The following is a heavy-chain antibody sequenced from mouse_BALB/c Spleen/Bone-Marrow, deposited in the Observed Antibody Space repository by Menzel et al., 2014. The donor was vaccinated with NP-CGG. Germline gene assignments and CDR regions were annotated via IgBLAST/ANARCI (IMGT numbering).Heavy chain of an antibody. CDR2: ISSLASSI. CDR1: GFTFSEYG. V-gene: IGHV5-15*02. J-gene: IGHJ4*01. CDR3: VRRGNGIYAMDY. Sequence: DVKLVESGGGLVQPGGSRKLSCAASGFTFSEYGMAWVRRAPGKGPEWVAFISSLASSIYYADSVTGRFTLSRENAKNTLYLEMTSLRSEDTAMYFCVRRGNGIYAMDYWGQGTSVTVSS.